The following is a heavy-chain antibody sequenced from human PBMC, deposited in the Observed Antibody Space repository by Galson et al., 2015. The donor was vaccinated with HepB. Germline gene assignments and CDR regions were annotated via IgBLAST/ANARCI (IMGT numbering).Heavy chain of an antibody. Sequence: SLRLSCAASGFTFSNYAMSWVRQAPGKGLEWVSSISHTGSNTYYADSVKGRFTNSRDNSKNTLNLQMNSLRAEDTAVYYCAKDRWSSYYKDYWGQGTLVIVSS. D-gene: IGHD3-3*01. CDR1: GFTFSNYA. J-gene: IGHJ4*02. CDR2: ISHTGSNT. CDR3: AKDRWSSYYKDY. V-gene: IGHV3-23*01.